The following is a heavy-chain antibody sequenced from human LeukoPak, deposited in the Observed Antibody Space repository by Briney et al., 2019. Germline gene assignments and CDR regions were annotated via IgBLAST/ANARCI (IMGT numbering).Heavy chain of an antibody. Sequence: PEGSLRLSCAASGFSLSAYWMTWVRQVPGKGLEWVAVISYDGSNKYFADSVRGRFTISRDNSKNTLYLQMNSLRAEDTAVYYCAKDHGIAAPGIFDYWGQGILVTVSS. V-gene: IGHV3-30*18. D-gene: IGHD6-13*01. CDR3: AKDHGIAAPGIFDY. J-gene: IGHJ4*02. CDR2: ISYDGSNK. CDR1: GFSLSAYW.